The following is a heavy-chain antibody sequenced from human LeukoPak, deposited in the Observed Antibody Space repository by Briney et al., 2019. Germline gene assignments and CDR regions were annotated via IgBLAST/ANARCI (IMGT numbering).Heavy chain of an antibody. Sequence: GASVKVSCKASGYTFTSYAMHWVRQAPGQRLEWMGWINAGNGNTKYSQKFQGRVTITRDTSASTAYMELSSLRSEDTAVYYCARVPAALNWFDPWGQGTLVTVSS. D-gene: IGHD2-2*01. CDR2: INAGNGNT. CDR1: GYTFTSYA. CDR3: ARVPAALNWFDP. J-gene: IGHJ5*02. V-gene: IGHV1-3*01.